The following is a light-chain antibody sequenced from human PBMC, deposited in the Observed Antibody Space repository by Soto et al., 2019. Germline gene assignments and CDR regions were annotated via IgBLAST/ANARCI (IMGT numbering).Light chain of an antibody. Sequence: QSALTQPASVSGSPGQSISISCTGTSSDVGGYNYVSWYQQQPGKAPKLMIYEVSSRPSGVSDRFSGSKSGNTASLTISGLQAEDEADYFCSSYSISTAYLFGTGTKVTVL. CDR2: EVS. CDR1: SSDVGGYNY. J-gene: IGLJ1*01. CDR3: SSYSISTAYL. V-gene: IGLV2-14*01.